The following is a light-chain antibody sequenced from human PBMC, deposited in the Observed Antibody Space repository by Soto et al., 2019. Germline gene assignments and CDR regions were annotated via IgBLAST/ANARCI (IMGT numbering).Light chain of an antibody. CDR2: WAS. V-gene: IGKV4-1*01. CDR3: QKYYTTLS. Sequence: DIVMTQSPDSLAVSLGERATINCKSSQSVLYNSDNKNYLAWYQQKAGQPPKLLIYWASTRDSGVPDRFSGSWSGADFTLTINTLQAEDVAVYYCQKYYTTLSFGGGTKVEIK. J-gene: IGKJ4*01. CDR1: QSVLYNSDNKNY.